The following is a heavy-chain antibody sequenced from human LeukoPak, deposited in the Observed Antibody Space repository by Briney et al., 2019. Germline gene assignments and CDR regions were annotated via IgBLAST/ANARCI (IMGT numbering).Heavy chain of an antibody. V-gene: IGHV1-2*06. CDR2: INPNSGGT. J-gene: IGHJ4*02. CDR1: GYTFTGYY. D-gene: IGHD3-16*02. CDR3: ARGLRLGELSLYLLDY. Sequence: ASVKVSCKASGYTFTGYYMHWVRQAPGQGLEWMGRINPNSGGTNYAQKFQGRVNMTRDTSISTAYMELSRLRSDDTAVYYCARGLRLGELSLYLLDYWGQGTLVTVSS.